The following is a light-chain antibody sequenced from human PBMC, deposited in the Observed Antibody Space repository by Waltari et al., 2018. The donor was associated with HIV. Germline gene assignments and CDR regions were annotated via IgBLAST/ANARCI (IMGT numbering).Light chain of an antibody. CDR1: SPRSYY. V-gene: IGLV3-19*01. CDR2: GKN. CDR3: NSRDSSGNHWV. J-gene: IGLJ3*02. Sequence: SSELTQDPAVSVALGQTVRLTCHGDSPRSYYASWYQQKPGQAPVLVIYGKNNRPSGIPDRFSGSSSGNTASLTITGAQAEDEADYYCNSRDSSGNHWVFGGGTKLTVL.